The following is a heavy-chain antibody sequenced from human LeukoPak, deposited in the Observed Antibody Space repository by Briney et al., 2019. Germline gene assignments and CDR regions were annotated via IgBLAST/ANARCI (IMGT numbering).Heavy chain of an antibody. J-gene: IGHJ5*02. D-gene: IGHD3-9*01. CDR1: GFTFRTYA. CDR3: AKGPGLNWFDP. Sequence: GGSLRLSCAASGFTFRTYAMSWVRQAPGKGLEWVSGISSGGSTYYADSVKGRFTISRDSSKNTLYLQMNSLRAEDTAVYYCAKGPGLNWFDPWGQGTLVTVSS. V-gene: IGHV3-23*01. CDR2: ISSGGST.